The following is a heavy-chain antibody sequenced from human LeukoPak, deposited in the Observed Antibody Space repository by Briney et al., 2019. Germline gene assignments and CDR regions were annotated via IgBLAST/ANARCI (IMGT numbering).Heavy chain of an antibody. CDR2: ISSSGSSI. D-gene: IGHD5-12*01. CDR1: GFIFSDYY. CDR3: ARDPGSGYEEHFDY. V-gene: IGHV3-11*01. J-gene: IGHJ4*02. Sequence: GGSRRLSCAASGFIFSDYYMSWIRQAPGKGLEWVSYISSSGSSIYYADSVKGRFTISRDNAKDSLYLQMNSLRAEDTAVYYCARDPGSGYEEHFDYWGQGTLVTVSS.